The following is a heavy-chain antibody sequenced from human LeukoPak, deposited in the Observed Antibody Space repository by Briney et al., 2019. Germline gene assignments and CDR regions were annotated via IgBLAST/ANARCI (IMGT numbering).Heavy chain of an antibody. V-gene: IGHV3-21*01. J-gene: IGHJ3*02. Sequence: GGSLRLSCAASGFTFSSYSMNWVRQAPGKGLDWVSSISSSSSCIYYADSVKGRFTISRDNAKNSLYLQMNSLRAEDTAVYYCARQGSSDAFDIWGQGTMVTVSS. CDR1: GFTFSSYS. CDR2: ISSSSSCI. CDR3: ARQGSSDAFDI. D-gene: IGHD6-6*01.